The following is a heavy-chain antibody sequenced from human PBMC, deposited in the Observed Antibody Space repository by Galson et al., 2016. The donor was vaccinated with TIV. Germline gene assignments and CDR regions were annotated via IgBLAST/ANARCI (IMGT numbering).Heavy chain of an antibody. J-gene: IGHJ6*02. CDR2: IYPGDSDT. V-gene: IGHV5-51*01. Sequence: QSGAEVKKPGESLKIACKSSGYKFSTYWMSWVRQMPGKGPEWVGHIYPGDSDTRYSPSFQGHVTISADKSIGTAYLQWGSLKASDSAIYYCARHGYDFWNGQDYFFYGMDVWGQGTTVIVSS. CDR3: ARHGYDFWNGQDYFFYGMDV. CDR1: GYKFSTYW. D-gene: IGHD3-3*01.